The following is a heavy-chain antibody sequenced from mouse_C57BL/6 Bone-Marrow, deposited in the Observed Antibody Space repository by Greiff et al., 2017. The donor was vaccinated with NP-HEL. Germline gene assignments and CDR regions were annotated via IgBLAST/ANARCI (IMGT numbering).Heavy chain of an antibody. J-gene: IGHJ1*03. CDR2: IYPRSGNT. CDR3: ARSGDYAYFDV. CDR1: GFTFTSYG. D-gene: IGHD2-4*01. Sequence: QVQLQQSGAELARPGASVKLSCKASGFTFTSYGISWVKQRTGQGLEWIGEIYPRSGNTYYNEKFKGKATLTADKSSSTAYMELRSLTSEDSAVYFCARSGDYAYFDVWGTGTTVTVSS. V-gene: IGHV1-81*01.